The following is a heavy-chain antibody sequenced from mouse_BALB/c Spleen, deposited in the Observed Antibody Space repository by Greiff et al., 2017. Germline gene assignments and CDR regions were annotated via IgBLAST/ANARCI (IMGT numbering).Heavy chain of an antibody. Sequence: EVKLMESGGGLVKPGGSLKLSCAASGFTFSSYAMSWVRQTPEKRLEWVASISSGGSTYYPDSVKGRFTISRDNARNILYLQMSSLRSEDTAMYYCARGMDGYYWFAYWGQGTLVTVSA. J-gene: IGHJ3*01. D-gene: IGHD2-3*01. CDR3: ARGMDGYYWFAY. V-gene: IGHV5-6-5*01. CDR1: GFTFSSYA. CDR2: ISSGGST.